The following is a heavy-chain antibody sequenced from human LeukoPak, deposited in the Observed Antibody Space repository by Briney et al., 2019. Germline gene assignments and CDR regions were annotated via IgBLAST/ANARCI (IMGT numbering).Heavy chain of an antibody. CDR1: GFTFSSYW. CDR2: IKQDGSEK. CDR3: ASDSGYERTPPFDY. J-gene: IGHJ4*02. V-gene: IGHV3-7*01. D-gene: IGHD5-12*01. Sequence: GGSLRLSCAASGFTFSSYWMSWVRQAPGKGLEWVANIKQDGSEKYYVDSVKGRFTISRDNAKNSLYVQMNSLRAEDTAVYYCASDSGYERTPPFDYWGQGTLVTVSS.